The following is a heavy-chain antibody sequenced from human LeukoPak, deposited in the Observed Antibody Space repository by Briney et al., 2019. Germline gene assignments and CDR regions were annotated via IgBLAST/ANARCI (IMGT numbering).Heavy chain of an antibody. D-gene: IGHD6-13*01. J-gene: IGHJ4*02. CDR3: ARGSSISWSPYYFEY. CDR2: IYSSGST. V-gene: IGHV4-61*01. CDR1: GGSVSSGSYY. Sequence: SETLSLTCTVSGGSVSSGSYYWSWIRQPPGKGLEWIGYIYSSGSTNYKPSLRSRVTISKDTSKNQFSLKLTSVTAADTAVYYCARGSSISWSPYYFEYWGQGTLVTVSS.